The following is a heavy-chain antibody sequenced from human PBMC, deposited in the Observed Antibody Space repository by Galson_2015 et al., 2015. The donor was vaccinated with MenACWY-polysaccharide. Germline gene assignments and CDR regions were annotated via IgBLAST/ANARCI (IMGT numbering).Heavy chain of an antibody. D-gene: IGHD6-13*01. V-gene: IGHV3-48*02. Sequence: SLRLSCAASGFTFSSYSMNWVRQAPGKGLEWVSYISSSSSTIYYADSVKGRFTISRDNAKNSLYLQMNSLRDEDTAVYYCASLGSSSWYSPEFDYWGQGTLVTVSS. J-gene: IGHJ4*02. CDR1: GFTFSSYS. CDR2: ISSSSSTI. CDR3: ASLGSSSWYSPEFDY.